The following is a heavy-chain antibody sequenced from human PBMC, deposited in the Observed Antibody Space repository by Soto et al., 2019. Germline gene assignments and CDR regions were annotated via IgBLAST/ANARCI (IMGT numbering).Heavy chain of an antibody. CDR2: IHGGVDSP. CDR3: AKNRGSGSYANWNFDV. V-gene: IGHV3-23*01. CDR1: GFPFSKYA. J-gene: IGHJ2*01. D-gene: IGHD1-26*01. Sequence: EVQVLESGGGLVQPGGSLSFSCAASGFPFSKYAMSWVPQAPGKGLEGVSTIHGGVDSPHYTDSGKGRSTISRDNSRNTLFLQMNSLRAEDTAVYYCAKNRGSGSYANWNFDVWGRGTLVTVSS.